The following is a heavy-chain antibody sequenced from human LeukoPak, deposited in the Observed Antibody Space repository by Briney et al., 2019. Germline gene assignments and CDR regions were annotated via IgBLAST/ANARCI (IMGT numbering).Heavy chain of an antibody. CDR3: ARSYFDY. J-gene: IGHJ4*02. Sequence: SETLSLTXTVAGGSISSGSYYWSWLRQPAGKGLEWIGRIYSSGSTNYNTSLKSRVTISVDTSKNQFSLKLSSVTAADTAVYYCARSYFDYWGQGTLVTVSS. CDR2: IYSSGST. CDR1: GGSISSGSYY. V-gene: IGHV4-61*02.